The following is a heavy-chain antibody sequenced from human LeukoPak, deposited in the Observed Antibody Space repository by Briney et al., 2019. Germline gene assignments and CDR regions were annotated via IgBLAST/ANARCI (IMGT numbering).Heavy chain of an antibody. CDR3: AAGGWLQFVVY. Sequence: PSETLSLTCAVYGGSFSGYYWSWIRQPPGKGLEWIGEINHSGSTNYNPSLKSRVTISVDTSKNQFSLKLSSVTAADTAVYYCAAGGWLQFVVYWGQGTLVTVSS. J-gene: IGHJ4*02. D-gene: IGHD5-24*01. CDR2: INHSGST. CDR1: GGSFSGYY. V-gene: IGHV4-34*01.